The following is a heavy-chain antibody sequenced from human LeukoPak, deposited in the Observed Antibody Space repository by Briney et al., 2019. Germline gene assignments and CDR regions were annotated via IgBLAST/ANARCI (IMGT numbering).Heavy chain of an antibody. CDR2: IYYSGST. D-gene: IGHD3-3*01. CDR1: GGSISSYY. Sequence: SETLSLTCTVSGGSISSYYWSWIRQPPGKGLEWIGYIYYSGSTNYNPSLKGRVAISVDTSKNQFSLKLSSVTAADTAVYYCARHARDTYGYYGPDDAFDIWGQGTMVTVSS. J-gene: IGHJ3*02. V-gene: IGHV4-59*08. CDR3: ARHARDTYGYYGPDDAFDI.